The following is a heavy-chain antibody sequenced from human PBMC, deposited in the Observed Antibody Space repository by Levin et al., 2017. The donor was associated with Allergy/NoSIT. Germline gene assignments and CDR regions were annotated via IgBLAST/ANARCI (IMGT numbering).Heavy chain of an antibody. CDR2: IYYSGST. J-gene: IGHJ4*02. V-gene: IGHV4-39*01. D-gene: IGHD6-13*01. CDR3: ARLYAGIAAAGTFFDY. CDR1: GGSISSSSYY. Sequence: SETLSLTCTVSGGSISSSSYYWGWIRQPPGKGLEWIGSIYYSGSTYYNPSLKSRVTISVDTSKNQFSLKLSSVTAADTAVYYWARLYAGIAAAGTFFDYWGQGTLVTVSS.